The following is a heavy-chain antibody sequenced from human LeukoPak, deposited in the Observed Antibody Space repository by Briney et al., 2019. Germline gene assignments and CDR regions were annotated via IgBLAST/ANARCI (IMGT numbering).Heavy chain of an antibody. D-gene: IGHD3-10*01. J-gene: IGHJ5*02. CDR2: IYYSGST. CDR3: ATIPMVRESRSWFDP. V-gene: IGHV4-61*05. Sequence: SETLSLTCTVSGGSIRSSSYYWSWIRQPPGKGLEWIGYIYYSGSTNYNPSLKSRVTISVDTSKNQFSLKLSSVTAADTAVYYCATIPMVRESRSWFDPWGQGTLVTVSS. CDR1: GGSIRSSSYY.